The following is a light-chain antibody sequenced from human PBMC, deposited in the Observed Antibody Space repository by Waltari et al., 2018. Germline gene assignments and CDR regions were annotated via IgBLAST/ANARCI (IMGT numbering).Light chain of an antibody. Sequence: YDLTQPFSVSVSPGQTATITCSGDVLAEKNVRWFQQKPGQAPTLILYKETERPSGIPERFSGSSSGSTVTLTIRGALLEDEADYHCHAAADNNWFFGGGTKLTVL. CDR1: VLAEKN. CDR2: KET. J-gene: IGLJ2*01. V-gene: IGLV3-27*01. CDR3: HAAADNNWF.